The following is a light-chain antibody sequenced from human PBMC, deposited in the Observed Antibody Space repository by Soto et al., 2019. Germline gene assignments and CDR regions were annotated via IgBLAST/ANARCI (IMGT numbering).Light chain of an antibody. CDR2: GAS. J-gene: IGKJ1*01. CDR1: QSVSSSY. Sequence: EIVLTQSPGTLSLSPVERGTLSCMASQSVSSSYLAWYQQKPGQAPRLLIYGASSRATGITDRFSGSGSGTDFTLTISRLEPEDFAVYYCQQYGSSPWTFGQGTKVDIK. V-gene: IGKV3-20*01. CDR3: QQYGSSPWT.